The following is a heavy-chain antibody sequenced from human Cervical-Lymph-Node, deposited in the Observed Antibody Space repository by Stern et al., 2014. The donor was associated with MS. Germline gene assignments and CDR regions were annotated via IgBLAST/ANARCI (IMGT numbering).Heavy chain of an antibody. CDR3: AHRREFAAAAVEYFDS. J-gene: IGHJ4*02. CDR2: IYWDYDK. D-gene: IGHD6-13*01. CDR1: GFSLTTNGVG. V-gene: IGHV2-5*02. Sequence: QVTLRESGPTLVKPRQTLTLTCTVSGFSLTTNGVGVGWIRQPPGKALEWLALIYWDYDKRYRPSLNSRLTITRDTSKNQVVLKLTDMDHVDTGTYYCAHRREFAAAAVEYFDSWGQGALVTVSS.